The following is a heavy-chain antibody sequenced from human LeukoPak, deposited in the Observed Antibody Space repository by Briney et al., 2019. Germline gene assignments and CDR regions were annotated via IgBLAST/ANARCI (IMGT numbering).Heavy chain of an antibody. CDR3: ARDQMLYSSSLDY. J-gene: IGHJ4*02. D-gene: IGHD6-13*01. Sequence: ERSLRLSCAASGFTFSSYAMHWVRQAPGKGLEWVAVLSYDGSNKYYADSVKGRFTISRDNSKNTLYLQMNSLRAEDTAVYYCARDQMLYSSSLDYWGQGTLVTVSS. V-gene: IGHV3-30*04. CDR2: LSYDGSNK. CDR1: GFTFSSYA.